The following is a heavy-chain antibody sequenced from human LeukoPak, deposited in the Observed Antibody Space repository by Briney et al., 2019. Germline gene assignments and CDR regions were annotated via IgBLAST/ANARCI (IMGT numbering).Heavy chain of an antibody. V-gene: IGHV3-9*01. Sequence: GGSLRLSCAATGYSFKDYGMHWVRQPPGEGLEWVSAINWNGGGTDYADSVKGRFTIFRDNAKNSLYLQLSSLRPEDTALYYCAKHLTATNTYIFFGLDVWGQGTSVTVSS. CDR3: AKHLTATNTYIFFGLDV. D-gene: IGHD1-26*01. CDR1: GYSFKDYG. CDR2: INWNGGGT. J-gene: IGHJ6*02.